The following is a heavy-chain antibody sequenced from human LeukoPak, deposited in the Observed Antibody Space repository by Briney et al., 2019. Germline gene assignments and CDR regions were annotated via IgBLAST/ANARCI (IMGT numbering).Heavy chain of an antibody. V-gene: IGHV1-3*01. CDR2: INAGNGNT. D-gene: IGHD2-2*01. Sequence: APVKVSCKVSGYTFTSYAMHWVRQAPGQRLEWMGWINAGNGNTKYSQKFQGRVTITRDTSASTAYMELSSLRSEDTAVYYCARLDCSSTSCYDYWGQGTLVTVSS. J-gene: IGHJ4*02. CDR1: GYTFTSYA. CDR3: ARLDCSSTSCYDY.